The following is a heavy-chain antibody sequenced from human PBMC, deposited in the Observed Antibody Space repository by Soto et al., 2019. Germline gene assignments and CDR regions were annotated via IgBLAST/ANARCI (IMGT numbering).Heavy chain of an antibody. CDR1: GFTFSSYA. CDR3: ARVLEYSSSRSYYGMDV. J-gene: IGHJ6*02. V-gene: IGHV3-30-3*01. D-gene: IGHD6-6*01. Sequence: QVQLVESGGGVVQPGRSLRLSCAASGFTFSSYAMHWVRQAPGKGLEWVAVISYDGSNEYYADSVKGRFTISRDNSKNTLYLQMNSLRAEDTAVYYCARVLEYSSSRSYYGMDVWGQGTTVTVSS. CDR2: ISYDGSNE.